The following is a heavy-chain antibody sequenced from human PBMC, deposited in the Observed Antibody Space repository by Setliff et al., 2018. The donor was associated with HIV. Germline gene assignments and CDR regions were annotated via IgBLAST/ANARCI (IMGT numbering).Heavy chain of an antibody. V-gene: IGHV3-23*01. CDR2: ITDSGA. D-gene: IGHD2-8*01. CDR3: RIPPNGGRSFDV. Sequence: GESLKISCVASVFTFTTYDMTWVRQAPGKGLEWVSYITDSGAYYADSVKGRFTISGDTSKNTLYLQLNSLRAEDTAVYYCRIPPNGGRSFDVWGQGTMVTVSS. CDR1: VFTFTTYD. J-gene: IGHJ3*01.